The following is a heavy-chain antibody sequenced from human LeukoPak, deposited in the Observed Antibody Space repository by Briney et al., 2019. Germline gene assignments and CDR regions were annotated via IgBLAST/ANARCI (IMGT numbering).Heavy chain of an antibody. CDR1: GGSISSSNR. CDR2: IYHSGST. D-gene: IGHD6-13*01. V-gene: IGHV4-4*02. Sequence: SETLSLTCAVSGGSISSSNRWSWVRQPPGKGLEWIGEIYHSGSTNYNPSLKSRVTISVDKSKNQFSLKLSSVTAADTAVYYCARWNSQQLVSYFDYWGQGTLVTVSS. J-gene: IGHJ4*02. CDR3: ARWNSQQLVSYFDY.